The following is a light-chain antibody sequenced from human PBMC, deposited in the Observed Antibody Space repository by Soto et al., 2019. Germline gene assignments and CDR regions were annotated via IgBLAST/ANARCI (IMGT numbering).Light chain of an antibody. Sequence: DIQMTQSPSSLSAFVGDRVTITCQARQDINNYLNWYQQKPGKAPKLVIYDASSLETGVPSRFSGSGSGTDFTFTISSLQPEDFATYYCQHYISYPEAFGQGTKVDIK. CDR2: DAS. CDR3: QHYISYPEA. CDR1: QDINNY. J-gene: IGKJ1*01. V-gene: IGKV1-33*01.